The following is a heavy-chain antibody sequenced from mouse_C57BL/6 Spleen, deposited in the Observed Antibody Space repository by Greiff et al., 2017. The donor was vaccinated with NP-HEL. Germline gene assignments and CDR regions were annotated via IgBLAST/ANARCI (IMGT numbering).Heavy chain of an antibody. V-gene: IGHV14-1*01. CDR1: GFNIKDYY. CDR2: IDPEDGDT. J-gene: IGHJ4*01. D-gene: IGHD1-1*01. CDR3: TTTVVDYYAMDD. Sequence: VQLQQSGAELVRPGASVKLSCTASGFNIKDYYMHWVKQRPEQGLEWIGRIDPEDGDTEYAPKFQGKATMTADTSSNTAYLQLSSLTSEDTAVYYCTTTVVDYYAMDDWGQGTSVTVSS.